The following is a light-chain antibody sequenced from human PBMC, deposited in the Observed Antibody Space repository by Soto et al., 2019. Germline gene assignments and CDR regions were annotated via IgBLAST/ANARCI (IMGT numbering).Light chain of an antibody. V-gene: IGLV2-14*01. CDR1: SSDVGGYDY. J-gene: IGLJ1*01. CDR3: SSYSSTITRV. Sequence: QSVLTQPASMSGAPGQSITISCTGTSSDVGGYDYVSWYQHHAGEAPKLLIYEVSNRPSGISNRFSGSKSGNTASLIISGRQAEYEADYYCSSYSSTITRVFGTGTKLTVL. CDR2: EVS.